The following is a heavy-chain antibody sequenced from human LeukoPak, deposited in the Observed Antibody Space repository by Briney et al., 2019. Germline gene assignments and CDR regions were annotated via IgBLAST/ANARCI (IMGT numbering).Heavy chain of an antibody. J-gene: IGHJ4*02. D-gene: IGHD3-3*01. CDR3: ARELAYDFWSGYYYY. CDR2: INPSGGST. Sequence: GASVKVSCKASGYTFTSYYMHWVRQAPGQGLEWMGIINPSGGSTSYAQKFQGRVTMTRDASTSTVYMELSSLRSEDTAVYYCARELAYDFWSGYYYYWGQGTLVTVSS. CDR1: GYTFTSYY. V-gene: IGHV1-46*01.